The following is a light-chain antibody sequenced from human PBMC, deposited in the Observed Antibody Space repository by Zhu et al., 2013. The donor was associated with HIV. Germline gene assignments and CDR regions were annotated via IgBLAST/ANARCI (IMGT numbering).Light chain of an antibody. CDR2: DAS. CDR3: HQRSNWPHS. J-gene: IGKJ2*03. Sequence: EIVLTQSPATLSLSPGERATLSCRASQSVGTYLGWYQQKPGQAPRLLIYDASKRATGIPARFSGSGSGTDFTLTISGLEPEDFAVYYCHQRSNWPHSFGQGTKLEIK. V-gene: IGKV3-11*01. CDR1: QSVGTY.